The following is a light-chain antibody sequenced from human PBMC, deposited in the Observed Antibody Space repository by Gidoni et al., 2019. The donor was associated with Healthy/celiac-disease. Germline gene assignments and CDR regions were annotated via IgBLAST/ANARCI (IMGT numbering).Light chain of an antibody. J-gene: IGKJ5*01. V-gene: IGKV3-11*01. CDR1: QSVSSY. Sequence: DMLLTQSPATLSLSPGERATLSCRASQSVSSYLAWYQQKPGQAPRLLIYDASNRATGIPARFSGSGSGTDFTLTISSLEPEDFAVYYCQQRSNWPITFGQGTRLEIK. CDR3: QQRSNWPIT. CDR2: DAS.